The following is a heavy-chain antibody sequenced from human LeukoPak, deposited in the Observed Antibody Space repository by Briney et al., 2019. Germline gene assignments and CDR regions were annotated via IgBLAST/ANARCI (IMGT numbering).Heavy chain of an antibody. CDR3: AKDGPGLGMVRGDTKDYYMDV. J-gene: IGHJ6*03. CDR2: ISYDGSNK. CDR1: EFSFSSYG. D-gene: IGHD3-10*01. Sequence: PGGSLRLSCVASEFSFSSYGMHWVRQAPGKGLEWVAVISYDGSNKYYADSVKGRFTISRDNSKNTLYLQMNSLRAEDTAVYYCAKDGPGLGMVRGDTKDYYMDVWGKGTTVTVSS. V-gene: IGHV3-30*18.